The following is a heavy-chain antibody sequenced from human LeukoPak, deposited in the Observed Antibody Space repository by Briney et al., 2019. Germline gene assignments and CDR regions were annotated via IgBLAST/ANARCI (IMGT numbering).Heavy chain of an antibody. D-gene: IGHD5-18*01. CDR2: INHSGST. CDR1: GRSFSGYY. CDR3: ARGDQYSYGSDAFDI. J-gene: IGHJ3*02. Sequence: PSETLSLTCAVYGRSFSGYYWSWIRQPPGKGLEWIGEINHSGSTNYNPSLKSRVTISVDTSKNQFSLKLSSVTAADTAVYYCARGDQYSYGSDAFDIWGQGTMVTVSS. V-gene: IGHV4-34*01.